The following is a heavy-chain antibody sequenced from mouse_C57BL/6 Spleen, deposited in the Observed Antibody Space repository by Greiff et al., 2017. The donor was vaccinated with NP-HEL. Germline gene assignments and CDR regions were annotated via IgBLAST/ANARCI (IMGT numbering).Heavy chain of an antibody. CDR1: GYTFTSYW. CDR3: ARDYYGSSYGFAY. CDR2: IDPSDSET. V-gene: IGHV1-52*01. D-gene: IGHD1-1*01. J-gene: IGHJ3*01. Sequence: QVHVKQPGAELVRPGSSVKLSCKASGYTFTSYWMHWVKQRPIQGLEWIGNIDPSDSETHYNQKFKDKATLTVDKSSSTAYMQLSSLTSEDSAVYYCARDYYGSSYGFAYWGKGTLVTVSA.